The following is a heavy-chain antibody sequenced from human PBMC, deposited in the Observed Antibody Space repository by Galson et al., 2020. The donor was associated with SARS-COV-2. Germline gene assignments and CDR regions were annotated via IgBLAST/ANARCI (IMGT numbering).Heavy chain of an antibody. D-gene: IGHD5-18*01. CDR3: AMDGVQLWKASLYNSYGTDV. Sequence: GESLKISCVASGFSFRNYWMRWVRQAPGIGLEWVAKINQDGSEKNYVDSVKGRFTISRDNAKNSLYLQMNSLRAEDTAVYYCAMDGVQLWKASLYNSYGTDVWGQGTTVTVSS. J-gene: IGHJ6*02. CDR1: GFSFRNYW. V-gene: IGHV3-7*04. CDR2: INQDGSEK.